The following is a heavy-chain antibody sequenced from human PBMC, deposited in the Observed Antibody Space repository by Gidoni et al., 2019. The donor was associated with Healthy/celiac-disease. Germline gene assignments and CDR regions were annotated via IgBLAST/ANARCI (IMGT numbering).Heavy chain of an antibody. J-gene: IGHJ4*02. V-gene: IGHV4-34*01. Sequence: HVQLQQWGAGLLQPSETLSLTWAVYGGSCSGYYWSWIRQPPGKGLEWIGEIHHSGSTNYNPSLKSRVTISVDTSKNQFSQKLSSGTAADTAVYYCARNRREGYNYVYYFDYWGQGTLVTVSS. D-gene: IGHD5-12*01. CDR1: GGSCSGYY. CDR2: IHHSGST. CDR3: ARNRREGYNYVYYFDY.